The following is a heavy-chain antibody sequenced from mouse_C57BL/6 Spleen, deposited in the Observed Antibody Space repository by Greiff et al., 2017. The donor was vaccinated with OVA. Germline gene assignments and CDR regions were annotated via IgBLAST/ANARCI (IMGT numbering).Heavy chain of an antibody. CDR2: INPGSGGT. D-gene: IGHD2-4*01. CDR1: GYAFTNYL. J-gene: IGHJ3*01. V-gene: IGHV1-54*01. Sequence: QVQLQQSGAELVRPGTSVKVSCKASGYAFTNYLIEWVKQRPGQGLEWIGVINPGSGGTNYNEKFKGKATLTADKYYSTAYMQLSSLTSEDSAVYFCARKGDYTWFAYWGQGTLVTVSA. CDR3: ARKGDYTWFAY.